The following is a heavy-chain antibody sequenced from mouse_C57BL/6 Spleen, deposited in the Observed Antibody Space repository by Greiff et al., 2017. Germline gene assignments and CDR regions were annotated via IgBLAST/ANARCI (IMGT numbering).Heavy chain of an antibody. CDR1: GYSITSGYD. D-gene: IGHD1-1*01. Sequence: EVQLQESGPGMVKPSQSLSLTCTVTGYSITSGYDWHWIRHFPGNKLEWMGYISYSGSTNYNPSLKSRISITHDTSKNHFFLKLNSVTTEDTATYYCARGGYYGSIAYWGQGTLVTVSA. V-gene: IGHV3-1*01. J-gene: IGHJ3*01. CDR3: ARGGYYGSIAY. CDR2: ISYSGST.